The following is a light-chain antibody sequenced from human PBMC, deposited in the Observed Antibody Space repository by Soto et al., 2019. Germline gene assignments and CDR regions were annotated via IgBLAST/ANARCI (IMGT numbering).Light chain of an antibody. Sequence: EIVMTQXPATLSVSPGERATLSCRASQSVSSNLAWYQQKPGQAPRLLIYGASTRATGIPARFSGSGSGTEFTLTISSLQSEDFAVYYCQQYNNWPCTFGQGTKLEIK. J-gene: IGKJ2*02. CDR2: GAS. CDR1: QSVSSN. CDR3: QQYNNWPCT. V-gene: IGKV3-15*01.